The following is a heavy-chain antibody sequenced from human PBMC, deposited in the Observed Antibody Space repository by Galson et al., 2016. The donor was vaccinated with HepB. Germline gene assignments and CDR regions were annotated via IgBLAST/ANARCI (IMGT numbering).Heavy chain of an antibody. D-gene: IGHD3-10*01. Sequence: SLRLSCADSGLNFDDYAMHWVRQPPGKGLEWVSSISWSSNTIAYADSVKGRFTISRDNAKKSLYLDMNRLRAEDTALYYCVKGSYYHRSGSFPPMDVWGQGTTVTVSS. CDR2: ISWSSNTI. CDR3: VKGSYYHRSGSFPPMDV. V-gene: IGHV3-9*01. CDR1: GLNFDDYA. J-gene: IGHJ6*02.